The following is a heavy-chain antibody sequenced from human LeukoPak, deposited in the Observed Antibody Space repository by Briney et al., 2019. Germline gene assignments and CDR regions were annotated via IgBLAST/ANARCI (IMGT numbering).Heavy chain of an antibody. CDR2: LHPSGNT. Sequence: PSETLSLTCTVSGGSISSYYWNWIRQPPGKGLEWLGYLHPSGNTRYNPSLRSRVTMSVDTSKNQFSLKLSSVTAADTAVYYCGRAGRHCSGGSCYGENWFDPWGQGTLVTVSS. V-gene: IGHV4-59*01. D-gene: IGHD2-15*01. J-gene: IGHJ5*02. CDR1: GGSISSYY. CDR3: GRAGRHCSGGSCYGENWFDP.